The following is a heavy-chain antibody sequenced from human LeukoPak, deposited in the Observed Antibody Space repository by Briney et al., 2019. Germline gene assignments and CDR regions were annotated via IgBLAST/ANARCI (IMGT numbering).Heavy chain of an antibody. CDR1: GFTFSSYA. CDR3: ARDLHYYGSGSYGY. Sequence: PGGSLRLSCAASGFTFSSYAMSWVRQAPGKGLEWVSGISGSGDYTYYADSLKGRFTISRDNSKNTLYLQMNSLRAEDTAVYYCARDLHYYGSGSYGYWGQGTLVTVSS. J-gene: IGHJ4*02. V-gene: IGHV3-23*01. CDR2: ISGSGDYT. D-gene: IGHD3-10*01.